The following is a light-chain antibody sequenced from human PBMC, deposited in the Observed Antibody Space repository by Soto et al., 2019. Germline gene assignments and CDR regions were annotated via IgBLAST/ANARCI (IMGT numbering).Light chain of an antibody. V-gene: IGKV3-15*01. CDR3: QQFSSYPLT. Sequence: ETVMTQSPATLSVSPGERATLSCRASQSVSSNLAWYQQKPGQAPRLLIYGASTRATGIPDRFSGAGSGTDFNLTISRLEPEDFAVYYCQQFSSYPLTFGGGTKVDIK. J-gene: IGKJ4*01. CDR1: QSVSSN. CDR2: GAS.